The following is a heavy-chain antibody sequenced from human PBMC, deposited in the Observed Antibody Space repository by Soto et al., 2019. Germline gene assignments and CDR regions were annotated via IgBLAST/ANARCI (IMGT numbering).Heavy chain of an antibody. CDR3: AKGSGSGSYLYYYYYGMDV. V-gene: IGHV3-23*01. CDR2: ISGSGGST. J-gene: IGHJ6*02. D-gene: IGHD3-10*01. CDR1: GFTFSSYA. Sequence: GGSLRLSCADSGFTFSSYAMSWVRQAPGKGLEWVSAISGSGGSTYYADSVKGRFTISRDNSKNTLYLQMNSLRAEDTAVYYCAKGSGSGSYLYYYYYGMDVWGQGTTVTVSS.